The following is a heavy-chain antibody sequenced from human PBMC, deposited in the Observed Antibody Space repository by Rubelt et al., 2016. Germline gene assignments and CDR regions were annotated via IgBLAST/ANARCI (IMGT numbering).Heavy chain of an antibody. D-gene: IGHD3-22*01. V-gene: IGHV1-8*02. J-gene: IGHJ4*02. CDR2: MNPTSGYT. Sequence: GDSVGISCKASGYTFISHYIHWVRQATGQGPEWMGWMNPTSGYTGYAQKFQGRVTLTRDTSIRTAYMEMSSLRSEDTAVYYCARGDSSGFYKGNYWGQGTLVTVSS. CDR1: GYTFISHY. CDR3: ARGDSSGFYKGNY.